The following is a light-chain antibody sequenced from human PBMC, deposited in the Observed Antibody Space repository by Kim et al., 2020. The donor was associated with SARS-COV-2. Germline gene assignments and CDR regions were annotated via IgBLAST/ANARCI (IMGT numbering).Light chain of an antibody. V-gene: IGLV3-9*01. Sequence: SVALGQTARINCGGNNIGNKNVHWYQQKPGQAPVLVIYRDANRPSGIPDRFSGSNSRNTATLTISRAQAGDEADYYCQVWDSNTGVFGAGTKVTVL. CDR1: NIGNKN. CDR3: QVWDSNTGV. CDR2: RDA. J-gene: IGLJ1*01.